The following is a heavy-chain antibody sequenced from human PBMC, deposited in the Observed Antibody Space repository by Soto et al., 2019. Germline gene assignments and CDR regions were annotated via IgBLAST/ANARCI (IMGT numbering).Heavy chain of an antibody. CDR2: VYHTGDT. CDR1: GGTVASSHW. D-gene: IGHD2-21*02. Sequence: SEALSLTCGVAGGTVASSHWWSWVRQSPGRGLEWIGNVYHTGDTNFNPSLQSRVTFSVDKSNNQFSLRLTSVTAADTAVYFCAREIVTAGGNNYFDPWGPGTLVTVSS. CDR3: AREIVTAGGNNYFDP. V-gene: IGHV4-4*02. J-gene: IGHJ5*02.